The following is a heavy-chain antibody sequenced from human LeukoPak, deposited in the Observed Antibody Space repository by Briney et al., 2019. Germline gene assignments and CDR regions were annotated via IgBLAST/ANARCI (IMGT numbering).Heavy chain of an antibody. V-gene: IGHV4-59*01. CDR1: GGSISSYD. D-gene: IGHD6-19*01. CDR3: ARVWYGGVAGLDY. CDR2: IYYSGST. Sequence: PSETLSLTCTVSGGSISSYDWSWIRQPPGKGLEWMGYIYYSGSTNYNPSLKSRVTISVDTSKNQFCMQLSSVTAADTAVYYCARVWYGGVAGLDYWGQGTLVTVSS. J-gene: IGHJ4*02.